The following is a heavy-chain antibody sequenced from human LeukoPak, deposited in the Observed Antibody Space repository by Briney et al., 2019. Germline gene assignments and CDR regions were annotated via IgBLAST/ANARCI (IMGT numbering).Heavy chain of an antibody. CDR3: ARPGDWNYEFDY. J-gene: IGHJ4*02. CDR1: GYTFTSYG. CDR2: INAGNGNT. D-gene: IGHD1-7*01. Sequence: ASVKVSCKASGYTFTSYGISWVRQAPGQGLEWMGWINAGNGNTKYSQKFQGRVTITRDTSASTAYMELSSLRSEDTAVYYCARPGDWNYEFDYWGQGTLVTVSS. V-gene: IGHV1-3*01.